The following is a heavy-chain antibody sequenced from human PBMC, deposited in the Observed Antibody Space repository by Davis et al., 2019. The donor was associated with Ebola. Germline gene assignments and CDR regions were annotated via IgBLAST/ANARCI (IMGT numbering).Heavy chain of an antibody. V-gene: IGHV3-9*01. CDR2: IYWNSDRI. D-gene: IGHD2-2*01. J-gene: IGHJ5*02. Sequence: SLKISCEASGFTLQDYAMHWVRQAPGKGLEWVAGIYWNSDRIDYADSVKGRFTISRDNAKKSLFLQMNSLGAEDTAVYYCARAAVSASKSWFDPWGQGTLVTVSS. CDR1: GFTLQDYA. CDR3: ARAAVSASKSWFDP.